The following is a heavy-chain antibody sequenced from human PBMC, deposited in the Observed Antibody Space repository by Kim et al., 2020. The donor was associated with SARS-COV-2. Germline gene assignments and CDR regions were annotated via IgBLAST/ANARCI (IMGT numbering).Heavy chain of an antibody. J-gene: IGHJ6*02. Sequence: GGSLRLSCAASGFTFSSYAMSWVRQAPGKGLEWVSAISGSGGSTYYADSVKGRFTISRDNSKNTLYLQMNSLRAEDTAVYYCAKDVPAEYYDFCGGYCRNNCNYGMDVWVQGTTVTVS. CDR1: GFTFSSYA. CDR2: ISGSGGST. CDR3: AKDVPAEYYDFCGGYCRNNCNYGMDV. D-gene: IGHD3-3*01. V-gene: IGHV3-23*01.